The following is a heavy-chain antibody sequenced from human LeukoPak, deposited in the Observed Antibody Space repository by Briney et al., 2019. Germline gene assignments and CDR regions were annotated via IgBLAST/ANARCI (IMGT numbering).Heavy chain of an antibody. CDR3: ARHVLGVMITFGGVIAPDAFDI. CDR1: GGSISSSSYY. V-gene: IGHV4-39*01. CDR2: IYYSGST. D-gene: IGHD3-16*02. Sequence: NASETLSLTCTVSGGSISSSSYYWGRIRQPPGKGLEWIGSIYYSGSTYYNPSLKSRVTISVDTSKNQFSLKLSSVTAADTAVYYCARHVLGVMITFGGVIAPDAFDIWGQGTMVTVPS. J-gene: IGHJ3*02.